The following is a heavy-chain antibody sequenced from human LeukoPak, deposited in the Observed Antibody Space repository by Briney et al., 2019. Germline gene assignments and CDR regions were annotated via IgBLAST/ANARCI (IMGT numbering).Heavy chain of an antibody. CDR3: AKTAEFGRYFDY. Sequence: GGSLRLSCAASGFTFSSYGMHWVRQAPGKGLEWVAFIRYDGSNKYYADSVKGRFTISRDNSRNTLYLQMNSLRAEDTAVYYYAKTAEFGRYFDYWGQGTLVTVSS. D-gene: IGHD3-3*01. J-gene: IGHJ4*02. CDR1: GFTFSSYG. V-gene: IGHV3-30*02. CDR2: IRYDGSNK.